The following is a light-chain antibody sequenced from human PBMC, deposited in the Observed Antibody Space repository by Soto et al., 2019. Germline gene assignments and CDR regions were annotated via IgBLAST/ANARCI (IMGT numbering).Light chain of an antibody. V-gene: IGLV2-14*01. CDR3: SSFTNTYSYV. CDR1: SGDVGAYDF. Sequence: QSALTQPASVSGSPGQSITISCTGTSGDVGAYDFVSWYQQHPGKAPRLMIYDVSNRPAGASNRFSGSKSGSTASLTISTLQAEDEADYYCSSFTNTYSYVFGTGTQLTVL. CDR2: DVS. J-gene: IGLJ1*01.